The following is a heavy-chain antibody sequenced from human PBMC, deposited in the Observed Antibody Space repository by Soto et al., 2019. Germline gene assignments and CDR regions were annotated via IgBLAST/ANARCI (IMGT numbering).Heavy chain of an antibody. CDR1: GDTFTSYY. Sequence: AASVKVSCKAPGDTFTSYYMHWVRQAPGHGLEWMGVINPNGGSIRFAQKFQGRVTMTRDTSRSTVYMELRGLTSEDTAVYYCARDGIVVVAATPGWFDYWGQGTLVTVSS. V-gene: IGHV1-46*01. CDR2: INPNGGSI. J-gene: IGHJ4*02. D-gene: IGHD2-15*01. CDR3: ARDGIVVVAATPGWFDY.